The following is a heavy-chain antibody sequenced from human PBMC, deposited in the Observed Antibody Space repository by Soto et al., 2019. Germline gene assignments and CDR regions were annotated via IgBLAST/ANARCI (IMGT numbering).Heavy chain of an antibody. CDR2: ISAYNGNT. J-gene: IGHJ4*02. D-gene: IGHD3-22*01. CDR3: ARAKSSGGSGYYGY. Sequence: ASVKVSCKASGYSFTSYGISWVRQAPGQGLEWMGWISAYNGNTNYAQKLQGRVTMTTDTSTSTAYMELRSLRPDDTAVYYCARAKSSGGSGYYGYWGQGTLVTVSS. CDR1: GYSFTSYG. V-gene: IGHV1-18*04.